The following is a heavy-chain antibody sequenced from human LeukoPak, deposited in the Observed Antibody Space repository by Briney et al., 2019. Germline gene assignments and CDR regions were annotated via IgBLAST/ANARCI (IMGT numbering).Heavy chain of an antibody. Sequence: GGSLRLSCAASGFTFSSYSMNWVRQAPGKGLEWISFITGSSRAIYYADSVKGRFTISRDNAKNSLYLQMNSLRAEDTAVYYCARDFVYYYGSGSNPDAFDIWGQGTMVTVSS. CDR2: ITGSSRAI. J-gene: IGHJ3*02. V-gene: IGHV3-48*04. CDR3: ARDFVYYYGSGSNPDAFDI. D-gene: IGHD3-10*01. CDR1: GFTFSSYS.